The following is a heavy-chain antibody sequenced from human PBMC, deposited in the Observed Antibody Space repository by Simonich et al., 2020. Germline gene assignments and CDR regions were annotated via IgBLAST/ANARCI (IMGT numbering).Heavy chain of an antibody. Sequence: GGGLVQPGGSLRLSCAASGFTFSSYAMSWVRQAPGKGLECVSAISGSGGSTYYADSVKGRFTISRDNSKNTLYLQMNSLRAEDTAVYYCAKDLGERITMIVVVIDAFDIWGQGTMVTVSS. CDR3: AKDLGERITMIVVVIDAFDI. CDR1: GFTFSSYA. CDR2: ISGSGGST. J-gene: IGHJ3*02. V-gene: IGHV3-23*01. D-gene: IGHD3-22*01.